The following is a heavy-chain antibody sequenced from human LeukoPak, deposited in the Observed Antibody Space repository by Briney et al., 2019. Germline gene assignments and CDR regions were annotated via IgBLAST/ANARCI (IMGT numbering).Heavy chain of an antibody. Sequence: PGGSLRLSCAASGFTFTNFWMNWVRQTPGKGLMWVSRIQTDGSTRYAESVKGRFTTSRDNAKNTVYLQMNTLSAEDTAIYYCARGLHWNDFNWFDSWGQGTLVTVSS. V-gene: IGHV3-74*01. D-gene: IGHD1-1*01. CDR2: IQTDGST. CDR1: GFTFTNFW. J-gene: IGHJ5*01. CDR3: ARGLHWNDFNWFDS.